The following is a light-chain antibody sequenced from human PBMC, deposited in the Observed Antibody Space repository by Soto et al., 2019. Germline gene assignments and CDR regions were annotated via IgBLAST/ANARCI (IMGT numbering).Light chain of an antibody. CDR1: SSDVGGYKN. J-gene: IGLJ2*01. Sequence: QSVLTQPAAVSGSPGQSVTISCTGTSSDVGGYKNVSWYQQHPDKAPKLIIFDVSNRPPGISSRFSGSNSGDTASLTISELQAEDEADYYCASYTSSSTSVIFGRGTKLTVL. CDR2: DVS. V-gene: IGLV2-14*03. CDR3: ASYTSSSTSVI.